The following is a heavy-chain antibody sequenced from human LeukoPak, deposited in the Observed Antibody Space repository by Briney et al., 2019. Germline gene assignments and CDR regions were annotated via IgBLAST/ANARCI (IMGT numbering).Heavy chain of an antibody. CDR1: GFSFSSYA. CDR2: VTGGGGDT. D-gene: IGHD2/OR15-2a*01. Sequence: GGSLRLSCAASGFSFSSYAMSWVRQAPGKRLEWVSVVTGGGGDTNYADSVKGRFTISRENSKNTLYLQMNSLRAEDTAVYYCAKDSAKKYDDYWGQGTLVTVSS. CDR3: AKDSAKKYDDY. J-gene: IGHJ4*02. V-gene: IGHV3-23*01.